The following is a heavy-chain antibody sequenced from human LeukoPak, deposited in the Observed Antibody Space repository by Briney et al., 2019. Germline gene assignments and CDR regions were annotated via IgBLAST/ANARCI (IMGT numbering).Heavy chain of an antibody. V-gene: IGHV4-34*01. D-gene: IGHD3-3*01. Sequence: SETLSLTCAVYGGSFSGYYWSWIRQPPGRGLEWIGEINHSGSTNYNPSLKSRVTISVDTSKNQFSLKLSSVTAADTAVYYRAREGMSGNYFDYWGQGTLVTVSS. CDR1: GGSFSGYY. CDR3: AREGMSGNYFDY. J-gene: IGHJ4*02. CDR2: INHSGST.